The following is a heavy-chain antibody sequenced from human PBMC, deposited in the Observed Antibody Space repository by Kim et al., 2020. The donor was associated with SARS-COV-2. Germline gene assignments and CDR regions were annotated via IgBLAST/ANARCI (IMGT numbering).Heavy chain of an antibody. V-gene: IGHV4-31*02. CDR3: ARWGTATDY. Sequence: GSTYYNPSLKGRVTMSVDTSKNQFSLKLSSVTAADTAVYYCARWGTATDYWGQGTLVTVSS. CDR2: GST. J-gene: IGHJ4*02. D-gene: IGHD5-18*01.